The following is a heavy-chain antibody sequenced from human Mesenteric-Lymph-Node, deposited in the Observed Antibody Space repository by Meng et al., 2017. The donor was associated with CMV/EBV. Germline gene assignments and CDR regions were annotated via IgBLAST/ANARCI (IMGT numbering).Heavy chain of an antibody. V-gene: IGHV3-20*04. Sequence: GESLKISCEVSGFTFSSSSMNWFRQAPGKGLEWVSGINWNGGRIEYADSVKGRFTSSRDNAKNSLFLQMNSLRVEDTALYYCARNRVEAFDIWGQGTMVTVSS. CDR3: ARNRVEAFDI. J-gene: IGHJ3*02. CDR2: INWNGGRI. CDR1: GFTFSSSS.